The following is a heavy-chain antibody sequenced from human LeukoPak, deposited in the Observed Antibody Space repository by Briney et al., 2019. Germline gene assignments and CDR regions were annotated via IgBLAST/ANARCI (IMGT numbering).Heavy chain of an antibody. CDR1: GYSISSGYY. D-gene: IGHD3-10*01. Sequence: SETLSLTCAVSGYSISSGYYWGRIRQPPGKGLEWIGSIYHSGSTYYNPSLKSRVTISVDTSKNQFSLKLSSVTAADTAVYYCARYITMVRGAIPFDYWGQGTLVTVSS. V-gene: IGHV4-38-2*01. CDR2: IYHSGST. J-gene: IGHJ4*02. CDR3: ARYITMVRGAIPFDY.